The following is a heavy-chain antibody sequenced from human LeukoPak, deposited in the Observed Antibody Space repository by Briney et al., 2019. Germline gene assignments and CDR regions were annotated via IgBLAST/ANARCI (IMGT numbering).Heavy chain of an antibody. CDR3: ARYPYGSGSYTPGKFDY. CDR1: GFAFSDYY. V-gene: IGHV3-53*01. Sequence: GGSLRLSCAASGFAFSDYYMSWIRQAPGKGLEWISVIYSGGSTYYADSVKGRFTISRDNSKNTLYLQMNSLRAEDTAVYYCARYPYGSGSYTPGKFDYWGQGTLVTVSS. CDR2: IYSGGST. D-gene: IGHD3-10*01. J-gene: IGHJ4*02.